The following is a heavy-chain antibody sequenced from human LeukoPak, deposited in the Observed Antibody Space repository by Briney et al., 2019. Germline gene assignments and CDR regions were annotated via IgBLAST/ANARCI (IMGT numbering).Heavy chain of an antibody. CDR1: GDSISSYF. Sequence: SETLSLTCTVSGDSISSYFWSWIRQPPGKGLEWIGYFHDSGSANYNPSLKSRITMSVDTPKNQFSLKLRSVTAADTAVYYCARDSHSVDTATPRGFDPWGQGTLVTVSS. J-gene: IGHJ5*02. V-gene: IGHV4-59*01. CDR2: FHDSGSA. D-gene: IGHD2-15*01. CDR3: ARDSHSVDTATPRGFDP.